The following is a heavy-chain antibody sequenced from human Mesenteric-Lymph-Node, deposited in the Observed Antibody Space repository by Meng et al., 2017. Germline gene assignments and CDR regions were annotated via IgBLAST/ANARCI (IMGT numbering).Heavy chain of an antibody. Sequence: QVQCQESGSGLVSPSPTLSLTCAVSGDSITSGDYSWTWIRQPPGKGLEWIGYIYHGVNIYYTPSLRSRVTISVDKSRNQFSLKLTSVSAADTAVYYCVRDTRRGGGWFDPWGQGTLVTVSS. CDR3: VRDTRRGGGWFDP. CDR2: IYHGVNI. J-gene: IGHJ5*02. V-gene: IGHV4-30-2*01. D-gene: IGHD3-10*01. CDR1: GDSITSGDYS.